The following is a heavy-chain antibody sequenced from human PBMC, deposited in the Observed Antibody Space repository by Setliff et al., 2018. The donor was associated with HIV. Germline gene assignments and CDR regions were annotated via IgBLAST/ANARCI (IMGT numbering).Heavy chain of an antibody. CDR1: GGSINNYY. CDR2: MYYSGNT. J-gene: IGHJ5*02. V-gene: IGHV4-59*01. Sequence: PSETLSLTCTVSGGSINNYYWSWIRQPPGKGLEWIGYMYYSGNTNYNASLRSRVTMSVDTSKNLFSLTLRSVTAADTAVYYCASAGPYCGDDCPYNWLTPWGQGTLVTVSS. CDR3: ASAGPYCGDDCPYNWLTP. D-gene: IGHD2-21*02.